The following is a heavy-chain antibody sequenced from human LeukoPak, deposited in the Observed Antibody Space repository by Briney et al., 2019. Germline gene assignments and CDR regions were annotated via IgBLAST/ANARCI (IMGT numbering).Heavy chain of an antibody. V-gene: IGHV4-34*01. J-gene: IGHJ4*02. D-gene: IGHD5-18*01. CDR1: GGSFSGYY. CDR2: INHSGST. Sequence: PSETLSLTCAVYGGSFSGYYWSWIRQPPGKGLEWIGEINHSGSTNYNPSLKSRVTISVDTSKNQFSLKLSSVTAADTAVYYCARGRYSYGYYFVVPTKYYFDYWGQGTLVTVSS. CDR3: ARGRYSYGYYFVVPTKYYFDY.